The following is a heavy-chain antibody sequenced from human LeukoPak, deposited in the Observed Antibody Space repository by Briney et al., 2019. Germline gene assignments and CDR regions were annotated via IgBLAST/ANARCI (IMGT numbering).Heavy chain of an antibody. Sequence: VGALRLSRAASRFTVSSNYMSWVRPAPGKGLEWVSVIYSGGSTYYADSVKGRFTISRDNSKSTLYLQMNSLRAEDTAVYYCARDSGGGPFDYWGQGNLVTVSS. D-gene: IGHD3-16*01. J-gene: IGHJ4*02. V-gene: IGHV3-53*01. CDR3: ARDSGGGPFDY. CDR1: RFTVSSNY. CDR2: IYSGGST.